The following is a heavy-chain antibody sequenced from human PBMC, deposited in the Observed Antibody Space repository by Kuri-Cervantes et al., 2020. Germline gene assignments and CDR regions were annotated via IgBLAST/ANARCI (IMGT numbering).Heavy chain of an antibody. CDR1: GFTFSSYA. V-gene: IGHV3-30-3*01. Sequence: GGSLRLSCAASGFTFSSYAMHWVRQAPGKGLEWVAVISYDESNKHYADSVKGRFTISRDNSKNTLYLQMNSLRAEDTAVYYCAKEAVAGTSCYYGMDVWGQGTTVTVSS. J-gene: IGHJ6*02. CDR2: ISYDESNK. D-gene: IGHD6-19*01. CDR3: AKEAVAGTSCYYGMDV.